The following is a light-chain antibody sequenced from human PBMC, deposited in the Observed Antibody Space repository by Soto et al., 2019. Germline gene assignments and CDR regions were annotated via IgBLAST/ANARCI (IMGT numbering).Light chain of an antibody. CDR2: AAS. CDR3: QKYDRAPWT. Sequence: DIEMTQSPSSLSASVGDRVTITCRASQGSSNYLAWYQQRPGKVRKLLIYAASTLQSEVPSRFSGSCSGTDFTITISRLQSEDVATYYCQKYDRAPWTFGQGTEVEIK. J-gene: IGKJ1*01. CDR1: QGSSNY. V-gene: IGKV1-27*01.